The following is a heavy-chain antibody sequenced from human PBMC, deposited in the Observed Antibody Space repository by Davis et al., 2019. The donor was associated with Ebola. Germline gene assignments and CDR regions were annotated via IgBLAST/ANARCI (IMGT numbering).Heavy chain of an antibody. D-gene: IGHD6-13*01. V-gene: IGHV4-59*01. CDR3: ARDRGSSWYNWFDP. CDR1: GGSISSYY. Sequence: MPSETLSLTCTVSGGSISSYYWSWIRQPPGKGLEWIGYIYYSGSTNYNPSLKSRVTISVDTFKNQFSLKLSSVTAADTAVYYCARDRGSSWYNWFDPWGQGTLVTVSS. CDR2: IYYSGST. J-gene: IGHJ5*02.